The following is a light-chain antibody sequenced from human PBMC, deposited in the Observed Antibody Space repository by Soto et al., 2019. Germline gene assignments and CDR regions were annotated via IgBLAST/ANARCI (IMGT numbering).Light chain of an antibody. CDR3: QQYNSFSWS. CDR2: DAS. Sequence: DIQLTQSPSTLSASVGDRVTITCRASQSVFSWLAWYQQKPGKAPKLLIYDASTLEGGVPSRFRGSGSGTEFTLNIGGLQPDDFATYHCQQYNSFSWSFGQGTKVEVK. CDR1: QSVFSW. J-gene: IGKJ1*01. V-gene: IGKV1-5*01.